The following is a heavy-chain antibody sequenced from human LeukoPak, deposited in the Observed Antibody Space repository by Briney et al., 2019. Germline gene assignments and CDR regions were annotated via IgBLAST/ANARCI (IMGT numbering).Heavy chain of an antibody. D-gene: IGHD1-26*01. Sequence: SETLSLTCSVSGGSISSYYWSWIRQPPGKGLDWIGSIYTSGTTNHNPSLKSRVTISVDTSKNQVSLKLRSVTAADTAVYYCARPLPPSGSYSYYYYYMDVWGKGTTVTVSS. CDR1: GGSISSYY. J-gene: IGHJ6*03. V-gene: IGHV4-4*09. CDR3: ARPLPPSGSYSYYYYYMDV. CDR2: IYTSGTT.